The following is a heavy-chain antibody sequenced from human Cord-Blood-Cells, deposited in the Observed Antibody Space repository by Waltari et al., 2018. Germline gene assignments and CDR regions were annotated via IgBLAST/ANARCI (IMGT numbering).Heavy chain of an antibody. CDR1: GGTFSSYA. V-gene: IGHV1-69*12. CDR3: ARTHDYSNYWFDP. Sequence: QVQLVQSGAEVQKPGSSGKVSCKASGGTFSSYAIRLVRPAPGQGLEWMGGIIPIFGTANYAQKFQGRVTITADESTSTAYIELSSLRSEDTAVYYCARTHDYSNYWFDPWGQGTLVTVSS. D-gene: IGHD4-4*01. J-gene: IGHJ5*02. CDR2: IIPIFGTA.